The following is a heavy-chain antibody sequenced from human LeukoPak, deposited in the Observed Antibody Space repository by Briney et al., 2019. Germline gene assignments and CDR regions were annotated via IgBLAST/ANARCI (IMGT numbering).Heavy chain of an antibody. D-gene: IGHD3-3*01. CDR2: INPNSGGT. CDR1: GYTFTGYY. CDR3: ARDPVNYDFWSGSNWFDP. J-gene: IGHJ5*02. Sequence: ASVKVSCKASGYTFTGYYMHWVRQAPGQGLEWMGWINPNSGGTNYAQKFQGRVTMTRDTSISTAYMELSRLRSGDTAVYYCARDPVNYDFWSGSNWFDPWGQGTLVTVSS. V-gene: IGHV1-2*02.